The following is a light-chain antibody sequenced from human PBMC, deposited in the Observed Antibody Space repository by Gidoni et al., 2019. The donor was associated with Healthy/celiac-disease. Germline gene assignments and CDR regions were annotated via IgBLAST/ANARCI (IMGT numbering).Light chain of an antibody. CDR2: LGS. J-gene: IGKJ4*01. CDR3: MQALQTPHPLT. V-gene: IGKV2-28*01. Sequence: DIVMTQSPLSLPVTPGEPASISCRSSQSLLHSNGYNDLDWYLQKPGKSQQLLIYLGSNRASGVPDRFSGSGSGTDFTLKISRVEAEDVGVYYCMQALQTPHPLTFGGGTKVEIK. CDR1: QSLLHSNGYND.